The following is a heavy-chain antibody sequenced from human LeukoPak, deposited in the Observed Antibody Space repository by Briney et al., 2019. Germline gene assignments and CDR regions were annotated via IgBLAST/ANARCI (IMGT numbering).Heavy chain of an antibody. J-gene: IGHJ4*02. CDR3: ARGGYYGSGSYYLH. V-gene: IGHV3-53*01. Sequence: GGSLRLSCAASGFSFSNTYMSWVRQAPGKGLEWVSIICVVGETYYADSGEGRFTISRDNADNSLYLQMNSLRDEDTGVYYCARGGYYGSGSYYLHWGQGTLVTVSS. D-gene: IGHD3-10*01. CDR1: GFSFSNTY. CDR2: ICVVGET.